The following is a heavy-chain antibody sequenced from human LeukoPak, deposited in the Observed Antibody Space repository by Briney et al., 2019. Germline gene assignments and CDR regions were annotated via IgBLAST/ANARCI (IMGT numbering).Heavy chain of an antibody. CDR1: GGSFSGYY. Sequence: SETLSLTCAVYGGSFSGYYWSWIRQPPGKGLEWIGEINHSGSTNYNPSLKSRVTISVDTSKNQFSLKLSSVTAADTAVYYCARGEDSSGYHDYWGQGTLVTVSS. CDR2: INHSGST. V-gene: IGHV4-34*01. CDR3: ARGEDSSGYHDY. D-gene: IGHD3-22*01. J-gene: IGHJ4*02.